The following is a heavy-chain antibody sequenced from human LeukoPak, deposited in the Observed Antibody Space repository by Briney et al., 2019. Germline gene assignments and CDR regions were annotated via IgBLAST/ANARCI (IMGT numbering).Heavy chain of an antibody. CDR3: AKMMGLVMVRGVIPDY. Sequence: PGGSLRLSCAASGFTFSSYAMSWVRQAPGKGLEWVSAISGSGGSTYYADSVKGRFTISRDNSKNTLYLQMNSLRAEDTAVYYCAKMMGLVMVRGVIPDYWGQGTLVTVSS. D-gene: IGHD3-10*01. CDR1: GFTFSSYA. V-gene: IGHV3-23*01. J-gene: IGHJ4*02. CDR2: ISGSGGST.